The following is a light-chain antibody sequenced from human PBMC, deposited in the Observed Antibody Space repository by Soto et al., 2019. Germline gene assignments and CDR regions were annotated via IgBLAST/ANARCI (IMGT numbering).Light chain of an antibody. CDR2: LGS. CDR1: QSLLHSNGYYY. J-gene: IGKJ1*01. V-gene: IGKV2-28*01. CDR3: MQALQTPPT. Sequence: DIVMTQSPLSLPVTPGEPASISCRSSQSLLHSNGYYYLDWYLQKPGQSPQLLIYLGSNRASGVPDRFRGSGSGTDFTLEISRVEAEDVGVYYCMQALQTPPTFGQGTKVDI.